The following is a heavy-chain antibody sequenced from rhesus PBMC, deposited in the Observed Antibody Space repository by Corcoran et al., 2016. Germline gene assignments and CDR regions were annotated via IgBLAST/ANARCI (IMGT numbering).Heavy chain of an antibody. Sequence: EVQLVESGGVLVQPGGSLRLSCPGAGFTFGSYYLYSVRPAPGTCLEWVSAINTGGGSTWYTDSVKGRFPISKENAKNTLYLQIDSLRAEDSAVYYCARDPGFWTGQFDYWGQGVLVTVSS. CDR2: INTGGGST. V-gene: IGHV3-8*01. J-gene: IGHJ4*01. CDR3: ARDPGFWTGQFDY. D-gene: IGHD3-3*01. CDR1: GFTFGSYY.